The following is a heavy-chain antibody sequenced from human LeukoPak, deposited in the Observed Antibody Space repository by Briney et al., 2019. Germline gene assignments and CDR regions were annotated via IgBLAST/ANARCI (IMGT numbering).Heavy chain of an antibody. CDR1: GGSISSSSYY. J-gene: IGHJ4*02. V-gene: IGHV4-39*01. D-gene: IGHD3-22*01. Sequence: SETLSLTCTVSGGSISSSSYYWGWIRQPPGKGLEWIGSIYYSGSTYYNPSLKSRVTISVDTSKNQFSLKLSSVTAADTAVYYCARVFYYYDSSGYFDYWGQGTLVTVSS. CDR2: IYYSGST. CDR3: ARVFYYYDSSGYFDY.